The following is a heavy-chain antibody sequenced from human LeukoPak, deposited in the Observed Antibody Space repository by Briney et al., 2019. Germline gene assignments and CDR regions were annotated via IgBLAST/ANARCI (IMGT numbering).Heavy chain of an antibody. V-gene: IGHV4-59*01. CDR1: GGSISSYY. D-gene: IGHD3/OR15-3a*01. CDR3: ERDWSGCDDTFDI. Sequence: SETLSLTCTVSGGSISSYYWSWIRQPPGKGLEWIGYIYYGGSTNYNPSLKSRVTISVDTSKNQFSLQLSYVTAVDTAVSYCERDWSGCDDTFDIWGQGKMATVSS. J-gene: IGHJ3*02. CDR2: IYYGGST.